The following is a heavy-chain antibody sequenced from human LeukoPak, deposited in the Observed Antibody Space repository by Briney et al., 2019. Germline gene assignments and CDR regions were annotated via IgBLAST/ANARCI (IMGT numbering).Heavy chain of an antibody. D-gene: IGHD5-18*01. V-gene: IGHV3-23*01. CDR1: GFTFSSYA. CDR3: AKNGYGWDYYFDY. Sequence: GGSLRLSSAASGFTFSSYAMSWVRQAPGKGLEWVSGISASGGSTYYADSVKGRFTISRDNSKNTLYVQMNSLRAEDTAVYYCAKNGYGWDYYFDYWGQGTLVTVSS. J-gene: IGHJ4*02. CDR2: ISASGGST.